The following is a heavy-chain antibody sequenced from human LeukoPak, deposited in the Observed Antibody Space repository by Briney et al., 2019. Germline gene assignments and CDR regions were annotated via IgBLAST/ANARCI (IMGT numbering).Heavy chain of an antibody. CDR2: IYYSGST. CDR3: ARDCSSTSCYRWDAFDI. Sequence: SETLSLTCTVSGGSISSYYWSWIRQPPGKGLEWIGYIYYSGSTNYNPSLKSRVTISVDTSKNQFSLKLSSVTAADTAVYYCARDCSSTSCYRWDAFDIWGQGTMVTVSS. J-gene: IGHJ3*02. D-gene: IGHD2-2*02. V-gene: IGHV4-59*12. CDR1: GGSISSYY.